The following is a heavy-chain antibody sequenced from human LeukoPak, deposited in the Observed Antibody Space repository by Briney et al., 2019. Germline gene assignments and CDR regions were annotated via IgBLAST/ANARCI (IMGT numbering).Heavy chain of an antibody. Sequence: GGSLRLSCAASGFTFSSYAMSWVRQAPGKGLEWVSAISGSGGSTYYAGSVKGRFTISRDNSKNTLYLQMNSLRAEDTAVYYCAKDSGLEMALGYFDYWGQGTLVTVSS. CDR1: GFTFSSYA. J-gene: IGHJ4*02. CDR2: ISGSGGST. V-gene: IGHV3-23*01. CDR3: AKDSGLEMALGYFDY. D-gene: IGHD5-24*01.